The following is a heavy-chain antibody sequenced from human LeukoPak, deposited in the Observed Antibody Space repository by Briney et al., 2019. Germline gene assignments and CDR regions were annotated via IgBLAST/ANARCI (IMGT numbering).Heavy chain of an antibody. CDR2: INSDASYI. D-gene: IGHD6-13*01. J-gene: IGHJ4*02. Sequence: GGSLRLSCAASGFTFSPDTMTWVRQAPGKGLEWVSSINSDASYIYYADSVKGRFTISRDNARNSLYLQMNSLRAEDTAVYYCANWFGAAGLWGQGTPVTVSS. V-gene: IGHV3-21*01. CDR1: GFTFSPDT. CDR3: ANWFGAAGL.